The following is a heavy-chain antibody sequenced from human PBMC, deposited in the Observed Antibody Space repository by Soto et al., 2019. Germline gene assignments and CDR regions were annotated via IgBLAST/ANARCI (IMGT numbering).Heavy chain of an antibody. J-gene: IGHJ3*02. CDR2: INSDGSTT. CDR1: GFTFSTYW. Sequence: EVQLVESGEGLVQPGGSLRLSCAATGFTFSTYWVHWVRQAPGKGLVWVSRINSDGSTTNYADSVKGRFTISRDNAKNTLYLQMNSLRAEDTAVYYCARGGGNSDWYSAFDIWGQGTMVTVSS. V-gene: IGHV3-74*01. CDR3: ARGGGNSDWYSAFDI. D-gene: IGHD6-19*01.